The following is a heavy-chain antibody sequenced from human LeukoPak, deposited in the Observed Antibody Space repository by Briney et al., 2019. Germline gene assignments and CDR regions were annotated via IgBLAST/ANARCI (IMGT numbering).Heavy chain of an antibody. J-gene: IGHJ5*02. CDR3: ARGYSSSWYFTWFDP. CDR1: GGSFSGYF. CDR2: IYHSGTT. Sequence: PSETLSLTCAVYGGSFSGYFWGWIRQPPGKGLEWMGSIYHSGTTYYNPSLKSRVTISVDTSKNQCSLKLTSVTAADTAVYYCARGYSSSWYFTWFDPWGQGPLVTVSS. V-gene: IGHV4-38-2*01. D-gene: IGHD6-13*01.